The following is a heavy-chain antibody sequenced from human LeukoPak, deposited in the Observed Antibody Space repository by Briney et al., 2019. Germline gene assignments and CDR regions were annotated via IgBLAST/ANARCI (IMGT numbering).Heavy chain of an antibody. V-gene: IGHV4-39*01. Sequence: SETLSLTCTVSGGSISSYYWAWIRQPPGKGLEWIGSIYYSGSTYYNPSLKSRVTIFVETSKNKFSLKVSSVTAADTAVYYCARQTWIELWHFDYWGQGALVTVSS. D-gene: IGHD5-18*01. CDR3: ARQTWIELWHFDY. J-gene: IGHJ4*02. CDR2: IYYSGST. CDR1: GGSISSYY.